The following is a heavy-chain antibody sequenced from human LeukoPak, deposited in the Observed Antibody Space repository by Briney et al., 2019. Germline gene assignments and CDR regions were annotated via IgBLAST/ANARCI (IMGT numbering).Heavy chain of an antibody. D-gene: IGHD3-10*01. Sequence: GGSLRLSCAASGSPLTWYWTLWVRHVPGKGLVWVSRMNSDATNIKYADPVNGRFTISRDNSKNMVFLEMNGLRDEDTAIYYCALGSASGILDSWGQGTLVTASS. CDR1: GSPLTWYW. CDR3: ALGSASGILDS. J-gene: IGHJ4*02. V-gene: IGHV3-74*01. CDR2: MNSDATNI.